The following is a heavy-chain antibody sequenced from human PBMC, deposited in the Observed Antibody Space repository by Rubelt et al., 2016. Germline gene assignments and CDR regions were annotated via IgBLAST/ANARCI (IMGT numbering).Heavy chain of an antibody. Sequence: TYAMHWVRQAPGKGLEWVGIISYDGTNKYYADSVKGRFTISRDNSENTLYLQMNSLRPEDTAVYYCARLGSGWYFDYWGQGTLVTVSA. CDR1: TYA. CDR2: ISYDGTNK. J-gene: IGHJ4*02. CDR3: ARLGSGWYFDY. D-gene: IGHD6-25*01. V-gene: IGHV3-30*04.